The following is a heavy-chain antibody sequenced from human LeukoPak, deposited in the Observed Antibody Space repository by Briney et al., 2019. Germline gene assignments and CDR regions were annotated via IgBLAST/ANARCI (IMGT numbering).Heavy chain of an antibody. CDR3: ARGSTSTLYDY. D-gene: IGHD2-2*01. Sequence: GGSLRLSCAASGFTFSNYAMSWVRQAPGKGLEWVSLIGGSGNNIYYADSVKGRFTISRDNSKNTLYLQMNSLRAEDTAVYYCARGSTSTLYDYWGQGILVTVSS. V-gene: IGHV3-23*01. CDR1: GFTFSNYA. J-gene: IGHJ4*02. CDR2: IGGSGNNI.